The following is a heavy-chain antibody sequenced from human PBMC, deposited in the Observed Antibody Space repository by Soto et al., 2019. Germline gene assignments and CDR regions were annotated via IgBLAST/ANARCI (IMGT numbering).Heavy chain of an antibody. CDR1: GFTFSSYS. Sequence: EVQLVESGGGLVQPGGSLRLSCAASGFTFSSYSMNWVRQAPGKGLEWVSYISSSSSTIYYADSVKGRFTISRDNAKNSRNLKMNSLRAEDTAVYYCARELGSSWYPEYFQHWGQGTLVTVSS. V-gene: IGHV3-48*01. D-gene: IGHD6-13*01. J-gene: IGHJ1*01. CDR3: ARELGSSWYPEYFQH. CDR2: ISSSSSTI.